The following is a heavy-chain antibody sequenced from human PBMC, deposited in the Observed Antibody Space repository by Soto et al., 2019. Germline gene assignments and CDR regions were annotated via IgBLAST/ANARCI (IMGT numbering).Heavy chain of an antibody. CDR3: TRHSLDW. CDR1: GGSFSGYY. V-gene: IGHV4-34*01. D-gene: IGHD3-9*01. J-gene: IGHJ4*02. CDR2: INHSGST. Sequence: ESLSLTCAVYGGSFSGYYWSWIRQPPGKGLEWIGEINHSGSTNYNPSLKSRVTISVDTSKNQFSLKLSSVTAADTAVYYGTRHSLDWWGQGTLVTVSS.